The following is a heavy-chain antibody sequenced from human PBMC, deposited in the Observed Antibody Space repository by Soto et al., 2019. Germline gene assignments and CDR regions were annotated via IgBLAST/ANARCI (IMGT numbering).Heavy chain of an antibody. V-gene: IGHV3-48*04. CDR2: ISSGKSPI. CDR3: ARKQGGGGCIDY. D-gene: IGHD2-15*01. Sequence: EVQLVESGGGMVQPGGSLRLSCAASGFAFSDYSMHWVRQAPGRGLEWISYISSGKSPIYYASSVVGRFTILRDDAKSSLYLQMTSLRVEDTAVYYCARKQGGGGCIDYWGQGTQVTV. J-gene: IGHJ4*02. CDR1: GFAFSDYS.